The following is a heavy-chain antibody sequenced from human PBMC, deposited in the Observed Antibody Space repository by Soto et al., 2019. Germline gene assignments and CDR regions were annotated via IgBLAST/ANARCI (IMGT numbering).Heavy chain of an antibody. CDR2: INSDGSST. CDR3: ARVDWNYGTHFDY. V-gene: IGHV3-74*01. D-gene: IGHD1-7*01. J-gene: IGHJ4*02. CDR1: GFTFSSYW. Sequence: VGSLRLSCAASGFTFSSYWMHWVRQAPGKGLVWVSRINSDGSSTSYADSVKGRFTISRDNAKNTLYLQMNSLRAEDTAVYYCARVDWNYGTHFDYWGQGTLVTVSS.